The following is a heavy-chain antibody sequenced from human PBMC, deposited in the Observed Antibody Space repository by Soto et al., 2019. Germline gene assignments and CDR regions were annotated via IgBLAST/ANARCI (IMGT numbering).Heavy chain of an antibody. J-gene: IGHJ6*03. Sequence: SETLSLTCTVSGGSISSYYWSWIRQPPGKGLEWIGYIYYSGSTNYNPSLKSRVTISVDTSKNQFSLKLSSVTAADTAVYYCARNGISVDYYYYMDVWGKGTTVTVSS. D-gene: IGHD1-1*01. CDR3: ARNGISVDYYYYMDV. CDR1: GGSISSYY. V-gene: IGHV4-59*01. CDR2: IYYSGST.